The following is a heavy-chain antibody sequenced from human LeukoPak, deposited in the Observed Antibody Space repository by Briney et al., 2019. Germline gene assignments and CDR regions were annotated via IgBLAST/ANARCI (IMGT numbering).Heavy chain of an antibody. D-gene: IGHD3-22*01. Sequence: ASVKVSCKASGYTFTSYGISWVRQAPGQGLEWMGWISAYNGNTNYAQKLQGRVTMTTDTSTSTAYMELRSLRSEDTAVYYCARATYYYDSSGYLYYYYGMDVWGQGTTVTVSS. V-gene: IGHV1-18*01. J-gene: IGHJ6*02. CDR1: GYTFTSYG. CDR3: ARATYYYDSSGYLYYYYGMDV. CDR2: ISAYNGNT.